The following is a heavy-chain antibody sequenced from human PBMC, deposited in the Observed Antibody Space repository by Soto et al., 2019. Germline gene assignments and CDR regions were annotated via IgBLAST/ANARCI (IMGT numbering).Heavy chain of an antibody. CDR3: ARRPHCSGGIFYYGLDY. J-gene: IGHJ4*02. V-gene: IGHV1-8*01. CDR1: GYTYTNSD. Sequence: QVQLVQSGAEVKKPGASVKVSCKASGYTYTNSDINWVRQAPGQGLEWMGWMNPDSGHAAYAQKFQGRVTLTTSTSTSTVYMEMRSLGSEDTAVYYCARRPHCSGGIFYYGLDYWGQGTLVTVSS. D-gene: IGHD3-10*01. CDR2: MNPDSGHA.